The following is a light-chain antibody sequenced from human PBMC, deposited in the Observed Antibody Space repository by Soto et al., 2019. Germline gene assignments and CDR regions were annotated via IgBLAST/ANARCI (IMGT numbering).Light chain of an antibody. CDR2: GAS. CDR3: QQYGNSRGT. CDR1: QSVSSSY. J-gene: IGKJ1*01. V-gene: IGKV3-20*01. Sequence: EIVMTQSPATLSLSPGDRATLSCRASQSVSSSYLAWYQQKPGQAPRLLIYGASSRATGIPDRFSGSGSGTDFTLTISGLEPEDSAVYYCQQYGNSRGTFGQGTKVDIK.